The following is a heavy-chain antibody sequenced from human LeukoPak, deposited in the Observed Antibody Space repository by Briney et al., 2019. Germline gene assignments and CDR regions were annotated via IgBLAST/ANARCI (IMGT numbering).Heavy chain of an antibody. Sequence: GGSLRLSCAASGFTFSSYDMSWVRRAPGKGLEWVSVINARGSTTYYADSVKGRFTIPRDSSKNTLYLQMNALSPEDTAVYYCAKPYDPGSGSYDYWGQGTLVTVSS. D-gene: IGHD3-10*01. CDR3: AKPYDPGSGSYDY. CDR2: INARGSTT. CDR1: GFTFSSYD. V-gene: IGHV3-23*01. J-gene: IGHJ4*02.